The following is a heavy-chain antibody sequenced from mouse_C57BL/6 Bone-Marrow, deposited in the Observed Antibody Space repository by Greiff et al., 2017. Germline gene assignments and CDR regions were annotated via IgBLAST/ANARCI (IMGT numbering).Heavy chain of an antibody. D-gene: IGHD1-1*01. V-gene: IGHV14-2*01. CDR3: ARSRYYGSSHFDY. Sequence: VQLKESGAELVKPGASVKLSCTASGFNIKDYYMHWVKQRTEQGLEWIGGIDPEDGETKYAPKFQGKATITADTSSNTAYLQLSSLKSEDTAVYYCARSRYYGSSHFDYWGQGTTLTVSS. J-gene: IGHJ2*01. CDR2: IDPEDGET. CDR1: GFNIKDYY.